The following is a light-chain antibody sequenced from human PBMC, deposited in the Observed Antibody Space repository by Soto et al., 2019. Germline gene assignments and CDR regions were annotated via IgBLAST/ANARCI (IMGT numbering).Light chain of an antibody. Sequence: DIVMTQSPLSLPVTPGEPASISCRSSQSILHSNGYNYLDWYLQKPGQSPQLLIYLGSNRASGVPDRFSGSGSGTDCTLKISRVEAEYVGVYYCMQARQTPRTFGQGTKVEI. CDR3: MQARQTPRT. CDR1: QSILHSNGYNY. V-gene: IGKV2-28*01. CDR2: LGS. J-gene: IGKJ1*01.